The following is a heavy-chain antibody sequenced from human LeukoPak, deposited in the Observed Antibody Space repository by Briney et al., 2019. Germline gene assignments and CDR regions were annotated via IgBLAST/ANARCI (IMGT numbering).Heavy chain of an antibody. CDR1: GYIFTSYA. Sequence: ASVKVSCKDSGYIFTSYAINWVRQAPGQRLEWMGWINAGNGNTKYSQTFQDRVTITRDTSASLVYMELSSLRFEDTAVYYCARDRPVRYYDWANDAFDIWGQGTGVTVSS. CDR3: ARDRPVRYYDWANDAFDI. J-gene: IGHJ3*02. CDR2: INAGNGNT. D-gene: IGHD3-9*01. V-gene: IGHV1-3*01.